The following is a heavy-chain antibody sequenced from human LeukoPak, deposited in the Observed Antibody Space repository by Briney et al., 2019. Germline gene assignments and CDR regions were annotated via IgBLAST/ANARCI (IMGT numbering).Heavy chain of an antibody. CDR3: ARYPGTTSYPFDY. Sequence: ASVKVSCKAPGYTFTGYYMHWVRQAPGQGLEWMGWINPNSGGTNYAQKFQGRVSMTRDTSISTAYMELSGLRSDDTAVYYCARYPGTTSYPFDYWGQGTLVTVSS. V-gene: IGHV1-2*02. CDR1: GYTFTGYY. CDR2: INPNSGGT. D-gene: IGHD1-1*01. J-gene: IGHJ4*02.